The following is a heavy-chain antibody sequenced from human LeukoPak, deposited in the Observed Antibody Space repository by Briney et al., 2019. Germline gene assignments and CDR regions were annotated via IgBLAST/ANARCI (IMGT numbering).Heavy chain of an antibody. V-gene: IGHV3-23*01. CDR2: ISGSGGST. D-gene: IGHD6-19*01. CDR3: AKAPFIAVAGTGSYCFDY. CDR1: GFTFSSYA. J-gene: IGHJ4*02. Sequence: GGSLRLSCAASGFTFSSYAMSWVRQAPGKGLEWVSAISGSGGSTYYADSVKGRFTISRDNSKNTLYLQMNSLRAEDTAVYYCAKAPFIAVAGTGSYCFDYWGQGTLVTVSS.